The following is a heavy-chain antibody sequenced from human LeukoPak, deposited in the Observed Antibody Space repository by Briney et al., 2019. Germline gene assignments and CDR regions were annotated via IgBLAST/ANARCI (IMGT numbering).Heavy chain of an antibody. D-gene: IGHD2-15*01. CDR2: ISGSGGST. CDR1: GFTFSSYG. Sequence: GGTLRLSCAASGFTFSSYGMSWVRQAPGKGLEWVSAISGSGGSTYYADSVKGRFTFSRDNSKNTMYVQMNSLRTEDTGVYYCAKGVGFGIDYWGQGSLVTVSS. CDR3: AKGVGFGIDY. V-gene: IGHV3-23*01. J-gene: IGHJ4*02.